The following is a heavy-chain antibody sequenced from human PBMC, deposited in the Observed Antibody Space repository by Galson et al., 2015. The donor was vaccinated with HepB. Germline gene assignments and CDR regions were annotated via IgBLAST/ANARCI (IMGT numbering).Heavy chain of an antibody. CDR3: ARDLVSDYYDADAFDI. J-gene: IGHJ3*02. D-gene: IGHD3-22*01. Sequence: SVKVSCKASGYTFTSYAISWVRQAPGQGLEWMGGIIPIFGTANYAQKFQGRVTITADESTSTAYMELSSLRSEDTAVYYCARDLVSDYYDADAFDIWGQGTMVTVSS. V-gene: IGHV1-69*13. CDR1: GYTFTSYA. CDR2: IIPIFGTA.